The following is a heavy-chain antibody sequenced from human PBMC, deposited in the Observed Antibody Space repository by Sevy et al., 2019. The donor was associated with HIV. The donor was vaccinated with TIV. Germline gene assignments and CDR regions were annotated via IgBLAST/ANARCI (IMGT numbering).Heavy chain of an antibody. D-gene: IGHD6-19*01. CDR1: GFTFSSYA. J-gene: IGHJ4*02. Sequence: GGSLRLSCAASGFTFSSYAMSWVRQAPGKGLEWVSAISGSGGSTYYADSVKGRFTISRDNAKNTLYLQMNSLRAEDTAVYYCAKRVKWLAAETYFDYWGQGTLVTVSS. V-gene: IGHV3-23*01. CDR3: AKRVKWLAAETYFDY. CDR2: ISGSGGST.